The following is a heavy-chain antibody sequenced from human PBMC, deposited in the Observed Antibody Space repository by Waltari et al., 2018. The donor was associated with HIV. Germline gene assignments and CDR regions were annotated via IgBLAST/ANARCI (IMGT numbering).Heavy chain of an antibody. J-gene: IGHJ6*02. CDR1: SSTLNSYN. V-gene: IGHV3-30*04. CDR2: ISYDGSNK. Sequence: LVESGGHVVQPWKHLRLSCVPSSSTLNSYNFHWVRQVAGKGLEWVGAISYDGSNKYVADSLKGRFSVSREPSKNTLSLEMNALRLNDTGVYFCTRRTDSGLDVWGQGTAVIVSS. CDR3: TRRTDSGLDV. D-gene: IGHD2-21*02.